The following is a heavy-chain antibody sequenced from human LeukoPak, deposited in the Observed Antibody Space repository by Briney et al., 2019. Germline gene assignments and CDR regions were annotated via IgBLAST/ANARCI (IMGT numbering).Heavy chain of an antibody. CDR3: ARDISGSYRGFDF. CDR2: ISSRSSTI. J-gene: IGHJ4*02. V-gene: IGHV3-48*04. CDR1: GFTFSSYS. Sequence: GGSLRLSCAASGFTFSSYSMNWVRQAPGKGLEWISYISSRSSTIYYADSVKGRFTISRDNAKNSLYLQMNSLRAEDTAVYYCARDISGSYRGFDFWGQGTLVNVSS. D-gene: IGHD1-26*01.